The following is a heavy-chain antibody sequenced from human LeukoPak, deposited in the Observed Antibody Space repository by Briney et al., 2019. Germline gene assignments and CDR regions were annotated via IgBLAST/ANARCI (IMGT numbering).Heavy chain of an antibody. Sequence: EASVKVSCKASGYTFTGYYMHWVRQAPGQGLEWMGWINPNSGGTNYAQKFQGRVTMTRDTSISTAYMELSRLRSDDTAVYYCAREVWSGYWYYFDYWGQGTLVTVSS. D-gene: IGHD3-3*01. CDR3: AREVWSGYWYYFDY. CDR2: INPNSGGT. J-gene: IGHJ4*02. CDR1: GYTFTGYY. V-gene: IGHV1-2*02.